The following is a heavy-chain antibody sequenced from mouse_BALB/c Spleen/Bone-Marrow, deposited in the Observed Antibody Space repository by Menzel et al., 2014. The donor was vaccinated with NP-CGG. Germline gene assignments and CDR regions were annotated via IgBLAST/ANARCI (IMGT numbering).Heavy chain of an antibody. V-gene: IGHV5-6-3*01. D-gene: IGHD2-3*01. CDR3: ARDGYYVFYAMDY. CDR2: INSNGGSP. Sequence: EVQVVESGGGLVQTGGSLKLSCAASGFTFSSYGMSWVRQTPDKRLELVATINSNGGSPYYPDSVKGRFTISRDNAKNTLYLQMSSLKSEDTAMYYCARDGYYVFYAMDYWGQGTSVTVSS. J-gene: IGHJ4*01. CDR1: GFTFSSYG.